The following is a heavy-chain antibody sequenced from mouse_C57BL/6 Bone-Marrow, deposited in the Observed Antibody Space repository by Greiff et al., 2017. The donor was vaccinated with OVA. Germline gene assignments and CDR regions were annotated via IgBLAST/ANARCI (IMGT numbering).Heavy chain of an antibody. CDR2: IYPRSGNT. V-gene: IGHV1-81*01. CDR1: GYTFTSYG. J-gene: IGHJ3*01. Sequence: QVQLQQSGAELARPGASVMLSCKASGYTFTSYGISWVKQRTGQGLEWIGEIYPRSGNTYYNEKFKGKATLTADKSSSTAFMELRSLTSEDSAVYFCARQPAQATFAYWGQGTLVTVSA. D-gene: IGHD3-2*02. CDR3: ARQPAQATFAY.